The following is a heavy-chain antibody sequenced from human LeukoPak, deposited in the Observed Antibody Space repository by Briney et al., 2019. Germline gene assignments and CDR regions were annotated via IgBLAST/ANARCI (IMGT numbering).Heavy chain of an antibody. CDR1: GGSISSSSYY. D-gene: IGHD5-18*01. CDR2: IYYSGST. V-gene: IGHV4-39*07. Sequence: ASETLSLTCTVSGGSISSSSYYWGWIRQPPGKGLEWIGSIYYSGSTYYNPSLKSRVTISVDTSKNRFSLKLSSVTAADTAVYYCARTTEGGYSYGYFYYYYMDVWGKGTTVTISS. J-gene: IGHJ6*03. CDR3: ARTTEGGYSYGYFYYYYMDV.